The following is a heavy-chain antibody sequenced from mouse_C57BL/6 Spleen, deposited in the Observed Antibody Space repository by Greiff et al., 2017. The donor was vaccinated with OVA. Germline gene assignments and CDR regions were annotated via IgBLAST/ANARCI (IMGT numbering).Heavy chain of an antibody. CDR3: ARSLIYYYGSSYYFDY. Sequence: VKLVESGPELVKPGASVKLSCKASGYTFTSYDINWVKQRPGQGLEWIGWIYPRDGSTKYNEKFKGKATLTVDTSSSTAYMELHSLTSEDSAVYFCARSLIYYYGSSYYFDYWGQGTTLTVSS. J-gene: IGHJ2*01. CDR2: IYPRDGST. CDR1: GYTFTSYD. V-gene: IGHV1-85*01. D-gene: IGHD1-1*01.